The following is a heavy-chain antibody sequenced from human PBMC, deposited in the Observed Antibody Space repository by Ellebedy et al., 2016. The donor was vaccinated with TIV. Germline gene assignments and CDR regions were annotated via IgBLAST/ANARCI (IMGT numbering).Heavy chain of an antibody. CDR3: AKDHRLKSMDGSGYWPLDY. J-gene: IGHJ4*02. V-gene: IGHV4-59*12. CDR2: IYYSGST. D-gene: IGHD3-22*01. CDR1: GGSITNYY. Sequence: MPSETLSLTCTVSGGSITNYYWSRIRQPPGKGLEWIGYIYYSGSTNYNPSLKSRVTILVDTSKNQFSLKLTSVTAADTALYYCAKDHRLKSMDGSGYWPLDYWGQGTLVTVSS.